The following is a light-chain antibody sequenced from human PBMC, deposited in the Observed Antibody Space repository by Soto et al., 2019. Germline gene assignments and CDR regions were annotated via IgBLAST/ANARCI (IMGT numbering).Light chain of an antibody. J-gene: IGLJ2*01. CDR3: SSYTSSSTVV. Sequence: QSALTQPASVSGSPGQSITISCTGTSSDVGAYNYVSWYQQHPGKAPKLIISEVSNRPSGVSNRFSGSKSGNTASLTISGLQDEEEADYYCSSYTSSSTVVFGGGTKLTVL. CDR1: SSDVGAYNY. V-gene: IGLV2-14*01. CDR2: EVS.